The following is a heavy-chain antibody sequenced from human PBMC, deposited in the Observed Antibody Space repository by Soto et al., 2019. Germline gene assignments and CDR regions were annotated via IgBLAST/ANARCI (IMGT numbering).Heavy chain of an antibody. Sequence: QVQLQESGPGLVKPSETLSLTCTVSGGSVSSGSYYWSWIRQPPGKGLEWIGYIYYSGSTNYNPSLQXLXTXSXXTSKNQFSLKLSSVTAADTAVYYCARAGLGDGSDYWGQGTLVTVPS. V-gene: IGHV4-61*01. J-gene: IGHJ4*02. D-gene: IGHD1-26*01. CDR3: ARAGLGDGSDY. CDR1: GGSVSSGSYY. CDR2: IYYSGST.